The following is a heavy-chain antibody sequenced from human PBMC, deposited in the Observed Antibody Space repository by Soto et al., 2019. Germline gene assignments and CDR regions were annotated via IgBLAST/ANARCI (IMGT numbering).Heavy chain of an antibody. V-gene: IGHV4-28*01. CDR2: IYYSGST. J-gene: IGHJ4*02. CDR1: GYSISSSNW. CDR3: ARNAGYSYGLSFDY. D-gene: IGHD5-18*01. Sequence: QVQLQESGPGLVKPSDTLSLTCAVSGYSISSSNWWGWIRQPPGKGLEWIGYIYYSGSTYYNPSLQSRVTMSVDKSKNQFSLKLSSVTAVDTAVYYCARNAGYSYGLSFDYWGQGTLVTVSS.